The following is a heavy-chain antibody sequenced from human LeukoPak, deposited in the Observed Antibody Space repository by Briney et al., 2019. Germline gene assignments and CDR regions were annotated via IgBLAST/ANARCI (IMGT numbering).Heavy chain of an antibody. V-gene: IGHV1-69*05. J-gene: IGHJ4*02. CDR3: ARVVDTAMITSLVY. D-gene: IGHD5-18*01. CDR1: GGTFSSYG. Sequence: GASVKVSCKASGGTFSSYGISWVRQAPGQGLEWMGGIIPIFGTAKYAQKFQGRVTITTDESTSTAYMELSSLRYEDTAVYYCARVVDTAMITSLVYWGRGTLVTVSS. CDR2: IIPIFGTA.